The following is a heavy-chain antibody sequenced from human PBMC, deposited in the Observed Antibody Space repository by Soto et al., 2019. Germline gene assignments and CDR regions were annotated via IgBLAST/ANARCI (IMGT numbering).Heavy chain of an antibody. CDR2: IYSGGST. D-gene: IGHD6-13*01. CDR3: ARGRGIAAAGFYFDY. J-gene: IGHJ4*02. V-gene: IGHV3-53*01. CDR1: GFTVSSNY. Sequence: GGSLRLSCAASGFTVSSNYMSWVRQAPGKGLEWVSVIYSGGSTYYADSVKGRFTISRDNSKNTLYLQMNSLRAEDTAVYYCARGRGIAAAGFYFDYWGQGTLVTVSS.